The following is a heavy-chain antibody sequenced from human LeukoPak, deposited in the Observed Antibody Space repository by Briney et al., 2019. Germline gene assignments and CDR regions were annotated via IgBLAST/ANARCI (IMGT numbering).Heavy chain of an antibody. J-gene: IGHJ4*02. D-gene: IGHD5-12*01. CDR1: GFTVSSNY. CDR3: ARDDGSGYVSKRFDY. V-gene: IGHV3-53*01. Sequence: GGSLRLSCAASGFTVSSNYMSWVRQAPGKGLEWVSVIYSGGSTYYADSVKGRFTISRDRSKNTQYLQMNSLRAEDTAVYYCARDDGSGYVSKRFDYWGQGTLVTVSS. CDR2: IYSGGST.